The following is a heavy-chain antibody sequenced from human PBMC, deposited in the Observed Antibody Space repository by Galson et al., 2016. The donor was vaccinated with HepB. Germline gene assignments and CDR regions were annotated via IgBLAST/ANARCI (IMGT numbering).Heavy chain of an antibody. J-gene: IGHJ4*02. CDR1: GGSFNSRSYY. D-gene: IGHD3-9*01. V-gene: IGHV4-39*01. Sequence: SETLSLTCSVSGGSFNSRSYYWGWIRQPPGKGLEWIGNIDYFGSSHYNPSLESRVTISLDTSKDRLSLKLTAVTAADTATYYCASTMVWRPFDSFGLWGQGTLVTVSS. CDR2: IDYFGSS. CDR3: ASTMVWRPFDSFGL.